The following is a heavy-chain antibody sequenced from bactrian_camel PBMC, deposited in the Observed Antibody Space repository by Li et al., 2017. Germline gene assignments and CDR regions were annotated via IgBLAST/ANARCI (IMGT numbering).Heavy chain of an antibody. J-gene: IGHJ4*01. Sequence: DVQLVESGGGSVQAGGSLTLSCAAGRYTYKRNCMGWFRQRPGKDREGLAVLWIGGATTTYADSVKGRFIITRDKAKDLVYLQMNGLQPEDTGMYYCAADQLYGTCRDVLDFPARGQWTQVTVS. V-gene: IGHV3S40*01. CDR2: LWIGGATT. D-gene: IGHD6*01. CDR1: RYTYKRNC. CDR3: AADQLYGTCRDVLDFPA.